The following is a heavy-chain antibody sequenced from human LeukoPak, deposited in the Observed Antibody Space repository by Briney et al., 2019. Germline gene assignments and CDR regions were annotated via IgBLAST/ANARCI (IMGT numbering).Heavy chain of an antibody. V-gene: IGHV3-48*04. CDR3: ATIQGSGSYYKYFDL. CDR1: GFTFSSYS. J-gene: IGHJ2*01. CDR2: ISSSSSTI. D-gene: IGHD1-26*01. Sequence: GGSLRLSCAASGFTFSSYSMNWVRQAPGKGLEWVSYISSSSSTIYYADSVKGRFTISRDNAKNSLYLQMNSLRAEDTAVYYCATIQGSGSYYKYFDLWGRGTLVTVSS.